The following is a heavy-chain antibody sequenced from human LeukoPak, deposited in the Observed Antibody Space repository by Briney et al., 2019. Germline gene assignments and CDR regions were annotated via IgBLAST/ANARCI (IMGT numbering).Heavy chain of an antibody. D-gene: IGHD5-18*01. V-gene: IGHV4-34*01. CDR3: ARATGYSYGFRTIDFDY. J-gene: IGHJ4*02. CDR1: GGSFSGYY. Sequence: NPSETLSLTCAVYGGSFSGYYWSWIRQPPGKGLEWIGEINHSGSTNYNPSLKSRVTISVDTSKNQFSLKLSSVTAADTAVYYCARATGYSYGFRTIDFDYWGQGTLVTVSS. CDR2: INHSGST.